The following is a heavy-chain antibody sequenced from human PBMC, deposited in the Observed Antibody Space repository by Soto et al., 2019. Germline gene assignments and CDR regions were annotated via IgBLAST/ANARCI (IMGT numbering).Heavy chain of an antibody. CDR2: IYYSGST. Sequence: QVQLQESGPGLVKPSQTLSLTCTVSGGSISSGGYYWSWIRQHPGKGLEWIGYIYYSGSTYYNPSLKSRVTISVDTSKNQFSLKLSSVTAADTAVYYCAREQVEGIAAASNWFDPWGQGTLVTVSS. J-gene: IGHJ5*02. CDR1: GGSISSGGYY. D-gene: IGHD6-13*01. V-gene: IGHV4-31*03. CDR3: AREQVEGIAAASNWFDP.